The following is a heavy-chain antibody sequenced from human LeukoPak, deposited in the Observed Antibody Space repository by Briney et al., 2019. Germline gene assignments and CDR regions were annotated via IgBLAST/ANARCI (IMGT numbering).Heavy chain of an antibody. CDR2: IKQDGREK. Sequence: QPGGSLRLSCAASGFTFSSYWMSWVRQAPGKGLEWVANIKQDGREKYYVDSVKGRFTISRDNAKNSLYLQMNSLRAEDTAVYYCARNMITFGGVIVLNDYWGQGTLVTVSS. D-gene: IGHD3-16*02. V-gene: IGHV3-7*01. CDR3: ARNMITFGGVIVLNDY. J-gene: IGHJ4*02. CDR1: GFTFSSYW.